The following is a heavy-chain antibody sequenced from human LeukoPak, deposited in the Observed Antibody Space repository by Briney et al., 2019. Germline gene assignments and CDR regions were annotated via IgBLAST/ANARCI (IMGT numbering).Heavy chain of an antibody. J-gene: IGHJ4*02. Sequence: PGGSLRLSCAASGFTFSTYWMSWVRQAPGKGLEWVATINQDGSEKYYVDSVKGRFTISGDNAKNSLYLQMNSLRAEDTAVYYCVRGGSWTLDYWGRGTLVTVSS. V-gene: IGHV3-7*05. CDR1: GFTFSTYW. CDR3: VRGGSWTLDY. CDR2: INQDGSEK. D-gene: IGHD2-15*01.